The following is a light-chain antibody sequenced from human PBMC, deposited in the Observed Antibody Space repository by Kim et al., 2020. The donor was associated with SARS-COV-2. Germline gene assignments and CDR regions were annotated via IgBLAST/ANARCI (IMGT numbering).Light chain of an antibody. Sequence: EIVLTQSPGTLSLSPGERATLSCRASQSVSSSYLAWYQQRPGQAPRLLIYGASSRATSTPARFSGSGSATDFTLTISRLEPEDFAVYYWQQYDNSVTFGGGTKVDIK. V-gene: IGKV3-20*01. CDR3: QQYDNSVT. CDR1: QSVSSSY. J-gene: IGKJ4*02. CDR2: GAS.